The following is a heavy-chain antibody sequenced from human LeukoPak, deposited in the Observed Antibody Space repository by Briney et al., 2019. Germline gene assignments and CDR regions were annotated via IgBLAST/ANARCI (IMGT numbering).Heavy chain of an antibody. D-gene: IGHD6-19*01. CDR1: GGTFSSYA. V-gene: IGHV1-69*13. CDR2: IIPIFGTA. Sequence: ASVKASCKASGGTFSSYAISWVRQAPGQGLEWMGGIIPIFGTASYAQKFQGRVTITADESTSTAYMELSSLRSEDTAVYYCARVEGYSSGWQTLPFDYWGQGTLVTVSS. J-gene: IGHJ4*02. CDR3: ARVEGYSSGWQTLPFDY.